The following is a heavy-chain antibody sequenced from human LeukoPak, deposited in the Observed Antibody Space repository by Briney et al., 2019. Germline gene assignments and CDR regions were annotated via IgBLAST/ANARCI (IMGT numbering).Heavy chain of an antibody. D-gene: IGHD2-8*01. V-gene: IGHV4-59*08. CDR2: IHNKGYT. CDR1: GGPISDNY. Sequence: SETLSLTCTVSGGPISDNYWSWIWQPPGKGLEWIAYIHNKGYTNYNPPLKSRVTISLDTSKNQVSLKLTSVTAADTAVYYCARHTVSRAGGDFDYWGQGTLVTVSS. CDR3: ARHTVSRAGGDFDY. J-gene: IGHJ4*02.